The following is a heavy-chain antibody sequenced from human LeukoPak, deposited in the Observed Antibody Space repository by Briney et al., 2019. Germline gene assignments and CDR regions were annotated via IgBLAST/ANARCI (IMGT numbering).Heavy chain of an antibody. CDR1: GGTFSSYA. CDR2: IIPILGIA. J-gene: IGHJ6*02. V-gene: IGHV1-69*04. CDR3: ARDGDITPTDV. Sequence: SVKVSCKASGGTFSSYAISWVRQAPGQGLEWMGRIIPILGIANYAQKFQGRVTITADKSTSTAYMELSSLRSEDTAVYYCARDGDITPTDVWGQGTTVTVSS. D-gene: IGHD2-15*01.